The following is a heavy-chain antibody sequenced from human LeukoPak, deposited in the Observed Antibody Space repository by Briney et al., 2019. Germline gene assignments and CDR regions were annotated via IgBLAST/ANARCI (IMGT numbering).Heavy chain of an antibody. CDR3: AKDGGGYCNNSSC. D-gene: IGHD2-2*01. CDR1: GFTFSNYA. CDR2: ISDSGDKT. Sequence: GGSLRLSCAASGFTFSNYAMSWVRQAPGKGLECVSAISDSGDKTDYADSVRGRFTIYRDNSKDTLYLQMNSLGAADTAVYYCAKDGGGYCNNSSCWGQGTLLTVSS. J-gene: IGHJ4*02. V-gene: IGHV3-23*01.